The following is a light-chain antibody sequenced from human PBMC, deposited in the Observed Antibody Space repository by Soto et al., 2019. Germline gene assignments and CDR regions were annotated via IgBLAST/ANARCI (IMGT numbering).Light chain of an antibody. V-gene: IGLV2-23*03. CDR1: SSDVGSYNL. CDR3: CSYAGSSTFVV. Sequence: QAVVTQPASVSGSPGQSIPISCTGTSSDVGSYNLVSWYQQHPGKAPKLMIYEGSKRPSGVSNRFSGSKSGNTASLTISGLQAEDEADYYCCSYAGSSTFVVFGGGTKLTVL. CDR2: EGS. J-gene: IGLJ2*01.